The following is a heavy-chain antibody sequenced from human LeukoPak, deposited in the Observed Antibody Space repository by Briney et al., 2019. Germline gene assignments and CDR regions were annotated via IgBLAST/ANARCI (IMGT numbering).Heavy chain of an antibody. CDR2: INHSGST. V-gene: IGHV4-34*01. J-gene: IGHJ5*02. CDR1: GGSFSGYY. D-gene: IGHD4-11*01. CDR3: ARAPRGTTVRSNWFDP. Sequence: SETLSLTCAVYGGSFSGYYWSWIRQPPGKGLEWIGEINHSGSTNYNPSLKSRVTISVDTSKNQFSLKLSSVTAADAAVYYCARAPRGTTVRSNWFDPWGQGTLVTVSS.